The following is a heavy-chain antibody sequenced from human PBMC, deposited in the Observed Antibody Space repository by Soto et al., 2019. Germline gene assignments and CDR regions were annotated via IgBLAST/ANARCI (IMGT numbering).Heavy chain of an antibody. V-gene: IGHV2-5*01. D-gene: IGHD6-13*01. Sequence: SGPTLVNPTQTLTLTCTFSGFSLSTSGVGVGWIRQPPGKALEWLALIYWNDDKRYSPPLKSRLTITKDTSKNQVVLTMTNMDPVDTATYYCAHSSSSSWYSSNNWFDPWGQGTLVTVSS. CDR3: AHSSSSSWYSSNNWFDP. J-gene: IGHJ5*02. CDR1: GFSLSTSGVG. CDR2: IYWNDDK.